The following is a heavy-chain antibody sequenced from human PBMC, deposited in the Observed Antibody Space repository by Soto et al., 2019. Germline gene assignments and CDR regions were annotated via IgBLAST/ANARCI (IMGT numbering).Heavy chain of an antibody. CDR3: ARCSDRFGWYANCDFDY. CDR2: IFYNGNT. Sequence: QVQLQESGPGLVKPSETLSLTCTVSGGSISSDYYCWIRNPPRKGLEWLGYIFYNGNTNYNPSLKSRVTISVDTSKNQFSLNLSSVTAADTAVYFCARCSDRFGWYANCDFDYWGQGTLVTVSS. J-gene: IGHJ4*02. V-gene: IGHV4-59*01. D-gene: IGHD6-19*01. CDR1: GGSISSDY.